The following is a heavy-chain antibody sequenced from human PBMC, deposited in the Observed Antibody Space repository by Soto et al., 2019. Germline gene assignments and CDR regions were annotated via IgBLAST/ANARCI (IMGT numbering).Heavy chain of an antibody. Sequence: DVQLLESGGGLVEPGGSRTLSCAASGFPSSTYALNWVRQAPGKGPEWVSTIRESVHHTHYADSVKGRFTISRDKSKNTLALQMNSLRVDDTAIYYCTKSDGCGGGACYTGTYYYFDVWGRGTLVTVYS. J-gene: IGHJ2*01. CDR3: TKSDGCGGGACYTGTYYYFDV. CDR1: GFPSSTYA. CDR2: IRESVHHT. V-gene: IGHV3-23*01. D-gene: IGHD3-16*02.